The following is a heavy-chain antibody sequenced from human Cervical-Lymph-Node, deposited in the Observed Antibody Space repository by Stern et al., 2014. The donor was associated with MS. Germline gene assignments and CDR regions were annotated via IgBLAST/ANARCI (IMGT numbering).Heavy chain of an antibody. CDR2: INPSGGST. V-gene: IGHV1-46*01. Sequence: QVQLVQSGAEVKKPGASVKVSCKASGYTFTSYYMHGGRQAPGQGLEWMGIINPSGGSTSYAQKFQGRVTMTRDTSTSTVYMELSSLRSEDTAVYYCARVPPLGNYYYYGMDVWGQGTTVTVSS. CDR3: ARVPPLGNYYYYGMDV. J-gene: IGHJ6*02. CDR1: GYTFTSYY. D-gene: IGHD2-15*01.